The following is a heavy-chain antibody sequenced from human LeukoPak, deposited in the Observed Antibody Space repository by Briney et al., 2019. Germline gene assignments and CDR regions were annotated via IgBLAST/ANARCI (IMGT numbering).Heavy chain of an antibody. V-gene: IGHV3-66*02. CDR1: GFTVSSNY. D-gene: IGHD4-17*01. Sequence: GGYLRLSCAASGFTVSSNYMSWLRQAPGKGLEWVSVIYSGGSTYYADSVKGRFTISRDNSKNTLYLQMNSLRAEDTAVYYCARDPPLDYGDYYYYYGMDVWGQGTTVTVSS. CDR3: ARDPPLDYGDYYYYYGMDV. J-gene: IGHJ6*02. CDR2: IYSGGST.